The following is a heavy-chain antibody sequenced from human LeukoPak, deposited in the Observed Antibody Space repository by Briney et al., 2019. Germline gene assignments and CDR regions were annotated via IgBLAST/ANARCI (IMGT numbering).Heavy chain of an antibody. CDR2: INPNSGGT. Sequence: EASVKVSCKASGYTFTGYYMHWVRQAPGQGLEWMGWINPNSGGTNYAQKFQGRVTMTRDTSISTAYMELSRLRSDDTAVYYCARGILFSRSWNYGYWGQGTLVTVSS. CDR1: GYTFTGYY. V-gene: IGHV1-2*02. D-gene: IGHD1-7*01. CDR3: ARGILFSRSWNYGY. J-gene: IGHJ4*02.